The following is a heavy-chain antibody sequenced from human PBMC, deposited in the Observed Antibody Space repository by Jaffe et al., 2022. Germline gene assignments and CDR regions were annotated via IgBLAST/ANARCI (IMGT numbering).Heavy chain of an antibody. CDR1: GYTFTSYY. Sequence: QVQLVQSGAEVKKPGASVKVSCKASGYTFTSYYMHWVRQAPGQGLEWMGIINPSGGSTSYAQKFQGRVTMTRDTSTSTVYMELSSLRSEDTAVYYCARDWGGEQQLDDAFDIWGQGTMVTVSS. J-gene: IGHJ3*02. CDR3: ARDWGGEQQLDDAFDI. V-gene: IGHV1-46*01. CDR2: INPSGGST. D-gene: IGHD6-13*01.